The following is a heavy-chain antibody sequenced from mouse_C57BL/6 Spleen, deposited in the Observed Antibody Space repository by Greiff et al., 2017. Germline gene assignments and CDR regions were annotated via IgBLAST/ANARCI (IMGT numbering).Heavy chain of an antibody. CDR3: ARSPFITTVVAYYFDY. Sequence: VQLQQPGAELVRPGSSVKLSCKASGYTFTSYWMHWVKQRPIQGLEWIGNIDPSDSETHYNQKFKDKATLTVDKSSSTAYMQLSSLTSEDSAVYYCARSPFITTVVAYYFDYWGQGTTLTVSS. CDR2: IDPSDSET. V-gene: IGHV1-52*01. J-gene: IGHJ2*01. CDR1: GYTFTSYW. D-gene: IGHD1-1*01.